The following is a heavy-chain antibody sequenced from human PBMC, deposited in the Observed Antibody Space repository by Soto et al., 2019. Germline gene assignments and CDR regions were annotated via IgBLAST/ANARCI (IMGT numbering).Heavy chain of an antibody. J-gene: IGHJ4*02. Sequence: PGGSLRLSCAASGFTFSSYALSWVRQAPGKGLEWVSSISGSGDNTYYADSLKGRFTISRDNSKNTLYLQMNSLRAEDMAVYYCARDPGELFYFDYWGQGTLVTVSS. CDR1: GFTFSSYA. CDR3: ARDPGELFYFDY. CDR2: ISGSGDNT. D-gene: IGHD1-26*01. V-gene: IGHV3-23*01.